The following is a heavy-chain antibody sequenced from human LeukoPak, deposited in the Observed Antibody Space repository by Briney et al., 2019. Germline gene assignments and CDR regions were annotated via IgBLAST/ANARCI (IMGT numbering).Heavy chain of an antibody. V-gene: IGHV3-53*01. J-gene: IGHJ4*02. D-gene: IGHD2-2*02. CDR1: GFTVSSNY. CDR3: ARAIPGDY. Sequence: GGSLRLSCAASGFTVSSNYMSWVRQAPGKGLEWVSVIYSGGSTYYADSVKGRFTISRGISKNTLYLQMNSLRAEDTAVYYCARAIPGDYWGQGTLVTVSS. CDR2: IYSGGST.